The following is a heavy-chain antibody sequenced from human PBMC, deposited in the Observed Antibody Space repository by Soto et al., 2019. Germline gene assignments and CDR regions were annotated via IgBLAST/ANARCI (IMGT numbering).Heavy chain of an antibody. D-gene: IGHD3-10*02. Sequence: ASVKVSCKASGYTFTNYGINWGRRAPGQGLEWMGWISAHSGDTKYAQRFRDRVTMTTDTSTSTAYLELSSLTSDATAVYYCSRTSTMFFFAPDHWGQGTLVTVSS. J-gene: IGHJ5*02. CDR3: SRTSTMFFFAPDH. V-gene: IGHV1-18*01. CDR1: GYTFTNYG. CDR2: ISAHSGDT.